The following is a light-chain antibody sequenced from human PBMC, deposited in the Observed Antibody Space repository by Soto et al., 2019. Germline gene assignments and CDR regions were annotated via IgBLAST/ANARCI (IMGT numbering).Light chain of an antibody. J-gene: IGLJ3*02. CDR3: SSYTNSHTWV. CDR2: EVI. V-gene: IGLV2-14*01. Sequence: QSALTQPASVSGSPGQSITISCTGSSSDVGGYSYVSWYQQYPGKAPKLMIYEVINRPSGVSNRFSGSKSGNTASLTISGLQADDEADYYCSSYTNSHTWVFGGGTKLTVL. CDR1: SSDVGGYSY.